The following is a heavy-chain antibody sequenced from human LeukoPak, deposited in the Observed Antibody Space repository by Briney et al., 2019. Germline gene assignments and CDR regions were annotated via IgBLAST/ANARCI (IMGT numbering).Heavy chain of an antibody. V-gene: IGHV3-30*18. CDR1: GLTFSRYG. CDR2: VSLDSNNI. J-gene: IGHJ4*02. D-gene: IGHD1-1*01. CDR3: AKAQLPRHELAYFSFDY. Sequence: PGRAQGLSCAASGLTFSRYGMHWVRQAPGKGLEWVAVVSLDSNNIYYADSVKGRFTISRDNSKNTLYLQMNSLRGEDTAVYYCAKAQLPRHELAYFSFDYWGQGTLVAASS.